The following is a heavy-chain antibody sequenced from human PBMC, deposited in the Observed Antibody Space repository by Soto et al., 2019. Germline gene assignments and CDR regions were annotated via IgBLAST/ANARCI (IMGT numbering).Heavy chain of an antibody. V-gene: IGHV1-69*13. CDR2: IIPIFGTV. CDR1: GGTFSSYA. D-gene: IGHD5-12*01. J-gene: IGHJ4*02. CDR3: AGRRDGYIFSY. Sequence: SVKVSCKASGGTFSSYAISWVRQAPGQGLEWMGGIIPIFGTVNYAQKFQGRVTITADESTSTAYMELSSLRSEDTAVYYCAGRRDGYIFSYWGQGTLVTVSS.